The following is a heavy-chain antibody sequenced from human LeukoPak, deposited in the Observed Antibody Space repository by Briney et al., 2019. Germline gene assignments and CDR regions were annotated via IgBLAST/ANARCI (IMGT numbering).Heavy chain of an antibody. CDR3: ARDLIDYGGNDYYYYYGMDV. Sequence: GGSLRLSCAASGFTFSSYAMHWVRQAPGKGLEWVAVISYDGSNKYYADSVKGRFTISRDNSKNTLYLQMNSLRAEDTAVYYCARDLIDYGGNDYYYYYGMDVWGQGTTVTVSS. CDR1: GFTFSSYA. D-gene: IGHD4-23*01. V-gene: IGHV3-30*04. CDR2: ISYDGSNK. J-gene: IGHJ6*02.